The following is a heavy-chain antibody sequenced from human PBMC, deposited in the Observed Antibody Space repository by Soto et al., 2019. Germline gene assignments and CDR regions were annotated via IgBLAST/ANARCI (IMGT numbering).Heavy chain of an antibody. CDR3: AGYGGNFTEQFDI. Sequence: PSETLSLTCTVSGGSISSGDYYWSWIRQPPGKGLEWIGYIYYSGSTYYNPSLKSRVTISVDTSKNQFSLKLSSVTAADTAVYYCAGYGGNFTEQFDIWGQGTMVTVSS. V-gene: IGHV4-30-4*01. J-gene: IGHJ3*02. CDR2: IYYSGST. CDR1: GGSISSGDYY. D-gene: IGHD2-21*02.